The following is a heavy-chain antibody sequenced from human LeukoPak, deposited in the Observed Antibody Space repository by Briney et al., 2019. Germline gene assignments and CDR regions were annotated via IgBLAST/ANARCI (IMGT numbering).Heavy chain of an antibody. Sequence: PSETLSLTCTVPGGSISSSSYYWGWIRQPPGKGLEWIGSIFYSGSTYYNSSLKSRVSISVDTSKNQFSLKLTSVTAADTAVYYCARHEGRNRGNMVIVPAAIINWGQGTLVTVSS. D-gene: IGHD2-2*02. CDR1: GGSISSSSYY. J-gene: IGHJ4*02. V-gene: IGHV4-39*01. CDR2: IFYSGST. CDR3: ARHEGRNRGNMVIVPAAIIN.